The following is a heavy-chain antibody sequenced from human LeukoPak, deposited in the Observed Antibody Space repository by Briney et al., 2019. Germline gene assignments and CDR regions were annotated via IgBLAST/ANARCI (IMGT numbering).Heavy chain of an antibody. Sequence: SETLSLTCAVYGGSFSGYYWSWIRQPRGKGLEWIGGINHSGSTNYNPSLKSRVTISVDTSKNQFSLKLSSVTAADTAVYYCAILAAAGLPSNEFDYWGQGTLVTVSS. D-gene: IGHD6-13*01. CDR2: INHSGST. J-gene: IGHJ4*02. CDR1: GGSFSGYY. CDR3: AILAAAGLPSNEFDY. V-gene: IGHV4-34*01.